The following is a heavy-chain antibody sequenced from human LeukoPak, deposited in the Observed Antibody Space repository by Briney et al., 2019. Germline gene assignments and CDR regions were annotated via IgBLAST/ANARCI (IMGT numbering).Heavy chain of an antibody. CDR2: IYYNGDT. V-gene: IGHV4-59*01. CDR3: ARGKSRGSHIDY. D-gene: IGHD1-26*01. CDR1: GGSITGYS. J-gene: IGHJ4*02. Sequence: SETLSLTCSVSGGSITGYSWSWIRQTPGKGLEWIGYIYYNGDTHYNPSLNSRLSMSVDTPNKQFSLNLRSVTAADTAVYYCARGKSRGSHIDYWGQGTLVTVSS.